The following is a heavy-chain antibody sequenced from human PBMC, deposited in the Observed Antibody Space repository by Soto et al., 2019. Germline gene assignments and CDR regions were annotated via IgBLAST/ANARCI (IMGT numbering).Heavy chain of an antibody. CDR3: ARGGTTYDFWSGPNYYYGMDV. V-gene: IGHV3-33*01. CDR1: GFTFSSYG. CDR2: IWYDGSNK. D-gene: IGHD3-3*01. J-gene: IGHJ6*02. Sequence: GGSLRLSCAASGFTFSSYGMQWVRQAPGKGLEWVAVIWYDGSNKYYADSVKGRFTISRDNSKNTLYLQMNSLRAEDTAVYYCARGGTTYDFWSGPNYYYGMDVWGQGTTVTVSS.